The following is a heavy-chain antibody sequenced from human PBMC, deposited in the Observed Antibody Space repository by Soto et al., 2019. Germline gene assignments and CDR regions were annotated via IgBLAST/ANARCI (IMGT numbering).Heavy chain of an antibody. CDR3: ASAYYGSGSYYTGGMDV. CDR1: GGSFSGYY. V-gene: IGHV4-34*01. J-gene: IGHJ6*02. CDR2: INHSGST. D-gene: IGHD3-10*01. Sequence: QVQLQQWGAGLLKPSETLSLTCAVYGGSFSGYYWSWIRQPPGKGLEWIGEINHSGSTNYNPSLKIRVTISVDTSKNQFALKLSSVTAADTAVYYCASAYYGSGSYYTGGMDVWGQGTTVTVSS.